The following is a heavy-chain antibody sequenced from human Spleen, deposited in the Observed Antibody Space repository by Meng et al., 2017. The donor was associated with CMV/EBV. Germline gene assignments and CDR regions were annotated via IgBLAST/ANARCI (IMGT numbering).Heavy chain of an antibody. CDR1: GFIFSTYS. J-gene: IGHJ1*01. D-gene: IGHD3-22*01. V-gene: IGHV3-48*04. Sequence: GESLKISCAASGFIFSTYSMNWVRQAPGKGLEWVSYISTSSKTKYYADSVKGRFIISRDNADNSLYLQMNSLRAEDTAVYYCARVRDSSGYVYGEYFQHWGQGTLVTVSS. CDR2: ISTSSKTK. CDR3: ARVRDSSGYVYGEYFQH.